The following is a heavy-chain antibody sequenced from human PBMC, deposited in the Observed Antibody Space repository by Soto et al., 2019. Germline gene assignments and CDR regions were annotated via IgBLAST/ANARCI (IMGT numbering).Heavy chain of an antibody. CDR3: AKGPAGGDTHRSADY. CDR1: GFTFSNYG. D-gene: IGHD3-16*01. V-gene: IGHV3-30*18. CDR2: IRNAGSNE. J-gene: IGHJ4*02. Sequence: PGGSLRLSCAASGFTFSNYGMHWVRQAPGKGLEWVAVIRNAGSNEYYADSVKGRFTISRDNPKHTLYLQMNSLRAEDTAVYYCAKGPAGGDTHRSADYWGQGALVTVSS.